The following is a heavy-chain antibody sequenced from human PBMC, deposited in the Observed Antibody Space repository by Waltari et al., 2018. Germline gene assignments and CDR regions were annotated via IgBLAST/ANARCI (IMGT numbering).Heavy chain of an antibody. J-gene: IGHJ4*02. CDR3: ARGSLVAAGTSLNDY. CDR2: FSAYNGNT. CDR1: GYTFTSSG. Sequence: QVQLVQSGAEVKKPGASVKVSCQASGYTFTSSGITWVRQAPGQGLEWMGWFSAYNGNTIYAQKFQGRVTMTTDTSTSTAYMELRSLTSDDTAVYNCARGSLVAAGTSLNDYWGQGTLVTVSS. V-gene: IGHV1-18*01. D-gene: IGHD6-13*01.